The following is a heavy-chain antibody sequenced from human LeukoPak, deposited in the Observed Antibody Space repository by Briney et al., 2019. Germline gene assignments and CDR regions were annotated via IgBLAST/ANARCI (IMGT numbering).Heavy chain of an antibody. D-gene: IGHD2-2*01. CDR3: AREGNIVVVPAAMDY. Sequence: ASVKVSCKASGCTFTGYYMHWVRQAPGQGLEWMGWINPNSGGTNYAQKFQGRVTMTRDTSISTAYMELSRLRSDDTAVYYCAREGNIVVVPAAMDYWGQGTLVTVSS. CDR1: GCTFTGYY. J-gene: IGHJ4*02. CDR2: INPNSGGT. V-gene: IGHV1-2*02.